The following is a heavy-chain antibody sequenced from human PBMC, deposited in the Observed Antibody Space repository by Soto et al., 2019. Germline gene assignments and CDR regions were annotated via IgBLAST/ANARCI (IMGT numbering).Heavy chain of an antibody. CDR3: AKVVVPAAKSPYYYYGMDV. D-gene: IGHD2-2*01. CDR1: GFTFSIYA. CDR2: ISGSGGTT. V-gene: IGHV3-23*01. Sequence: EAQLLDSGGGLVQPGGSLGLSCAASGFTFSIYAMSWVRQAPGKGLEWVSIISGSGGTTYYADSVKGRFTISRDNSKNTLHLQMNSLRAEDTAVYYCAKVVVPAAKSPYYYYGMDVWGQGTTVTVSS. J-gene: IGHJ6*02.